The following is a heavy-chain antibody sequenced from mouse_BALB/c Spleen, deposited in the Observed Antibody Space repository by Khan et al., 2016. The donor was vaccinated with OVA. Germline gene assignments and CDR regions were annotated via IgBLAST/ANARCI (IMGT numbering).Heavy chain of an antibody. CDR3: TRLAYYYDSEGFAY. J-gene: IGHJ3*01. V-gene: IGHV5-6*01. CDR1: GFTFSTYG. D-gene: IGHD1-1*01. Sequence: EVQGVESGGDLVKPGGSLKLSCAASGFTFSTYGMSWVRQTPDRRLEWVATVSTGGSYTYYPDSVQGRFTISRDNAQNTLYLQMNSLKSDDTAIFFCTRLAYYYDSEGFAYWGQGTLVTVSA. CDR2: VSTGGSYT.